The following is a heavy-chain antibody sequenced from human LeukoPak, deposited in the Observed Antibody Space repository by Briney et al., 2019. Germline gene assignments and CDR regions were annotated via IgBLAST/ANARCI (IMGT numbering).Heavy chain of an antibody. V-gene: IGHV4-34*01. D-gene: IGHD2-21*02. CDR3: ARDLGPFCSGGDCYSGSDGMDV. Sequence: PSETLSLTCAVYGGSFSGYYWSRIRQPPGKGLEWIGEINHSGSTDYNPSLKSRVTISVDTSKNQFSLKLSSVTAADTAVYYCARDLGPFCSGGDCYSGSDGMDVWGQGTTVTVSS. J-gene: IGHJ6*02. CDR2: INHSGST. CDR1: GGSFSGYY.